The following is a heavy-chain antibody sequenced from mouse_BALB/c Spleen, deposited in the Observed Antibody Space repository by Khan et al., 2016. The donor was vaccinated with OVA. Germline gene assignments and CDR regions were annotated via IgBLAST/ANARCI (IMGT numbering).Heavy chain of an antibody. D-gene: IGHD2-14*01. V-gene: IGHV2-6-4*01. Sequence: VQLKESGPGLVAPSQSLSITCTVSGFSLSRYNIHWVRQPPGKGLEWLGMIWGGGGTDYNSTLKSRLTISKDNSKCHVSLKMNSLPTDDTAMYYSARAYYGYDGYCSMDYWGQGTSVTVSS. CDR2: IWGGGGT. CDR3: ARAYYGYDGYCSMDY. J-gene: IGHJ4*01. CDR1: GFSLSRYN.